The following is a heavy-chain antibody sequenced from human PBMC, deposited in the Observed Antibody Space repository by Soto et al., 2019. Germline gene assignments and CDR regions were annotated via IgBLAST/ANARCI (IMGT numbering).Heavy chain of an antibody. J-gene: IGHJ4*02. CDR2: INHSGST. CDR3: ARANTPYSSSWYYFDY. V-gene: IGHV4-34*01. CDR1: GGSFSGYY. Sequence: SETLSLTCAVYGGSFSGYYWSWIRQPPGKGLEWIGEINHSGSTNYNPSLKSRVTISVDTSKNQFSLKLSSVTAADTAVYYCARANTPYSSSWYYFDYWGQGTLVTVSS. D-gene: IGHD6-13*01.